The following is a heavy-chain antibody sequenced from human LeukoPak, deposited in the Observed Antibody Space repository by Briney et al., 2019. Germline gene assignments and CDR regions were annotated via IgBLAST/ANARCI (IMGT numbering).Heavy chain of an antibody. D-gene: IGHD3-10*01. CDR2: IYTSGNT. CDR1: GGSFNSFF. CDR3: ARRGTWFDP. Sequence: PSETLSLTCTVSGGSFNSFFWSWIRQPPGKGLEWIGYIYTSGNTYYSPSPKSRVTISLDTSKNQFSLKLISVTAADTAVYYCARRGTWFDPWGQGTLVTVSS. J-gene: IGHJ5*02. V-gene: IGHV4-4*09.